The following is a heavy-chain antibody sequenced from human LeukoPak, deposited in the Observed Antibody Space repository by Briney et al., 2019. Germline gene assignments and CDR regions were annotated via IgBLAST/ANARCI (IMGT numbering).Heavy chain of an antibody. Sequence: SGGSLRLSCSASGFTFSSYAMHWVRQAPGKGLEYVSAISSNGGSTYYADSVKGRFTISRDNSKNTLYLQMSSLRAEGTAVYYCVSGYSGYDFDALDYWGQGTLVTVSS. CDR3: VSGYSGYDFDALDY. V-gene: IGHV3-64D*06. D-gene: IGHD5-12*01. J-gene: IGHJ4*02. CDR2: ISSNGGST. CDR1: GFTFSSYA.